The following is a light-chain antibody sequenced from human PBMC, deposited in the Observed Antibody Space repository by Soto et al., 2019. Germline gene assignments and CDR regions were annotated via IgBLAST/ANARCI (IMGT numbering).Light chain of an antibody. CDR2: EVT. Sequence: QSALIQPPSASGSPGQSVTISCTGTSSDVGGYNYVSWYQQHPGKAPKLMIYEVTKRPSGVPDRFSGSKSGNTASLTVSGLQAEDEADYYCSSYAGSNNLLFGGGTKVTVL. J-gene: IGLJ2*01. CDR3: SSYAGSNNLL. V-gene: IGLV2-8*01. CDR1: SSDVGGYNY.